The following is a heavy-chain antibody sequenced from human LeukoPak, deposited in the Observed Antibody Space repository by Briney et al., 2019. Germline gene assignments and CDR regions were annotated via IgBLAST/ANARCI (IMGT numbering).Heavy chain of an antibody. CDR2: ISAYNGNT. CDR1: GYTFTGYY. CDR3: ARGGAVADPFDY. D-gene: IGHD6-19*01. Sequence: SVKVSCKASGYTFTGYYMHWVRQAPGQGLEWMGWISAYNGNTNYAQKLQGRVTMTTDTSTSTAYMELRSLRSDDTAVYYCARGGAVADPFDYWGQGTLVTVSS. J-gene: IGHJ4*02. V-gene: IGHV1-18*04.